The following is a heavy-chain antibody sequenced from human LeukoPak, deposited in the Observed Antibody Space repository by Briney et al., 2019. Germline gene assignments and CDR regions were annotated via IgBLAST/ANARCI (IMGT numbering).Heavy chain of an antibody. V-gene: IGHV4-59*01. CDR2: IYYSGST. CDR3: ARDWDSSGCLDY. Sequence: SETLSLTCAVYGGSFSGYYWSWIRQPPGKGLEWIGYIYYSGSTNYNPSLKSRVTISVDASKNQFSLKLSSVTAADTAVYYCARDWDSSGCLDYWGQGTLVTVSS. CDR1: GGSFSGYY. D-gene: IGHD3-22*01. J-gene: IGHJ4*02.